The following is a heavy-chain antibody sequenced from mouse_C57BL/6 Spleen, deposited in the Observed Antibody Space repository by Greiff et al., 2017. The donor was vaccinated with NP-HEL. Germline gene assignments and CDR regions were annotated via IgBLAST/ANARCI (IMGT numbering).Heavy chain of an antibody. V-gene: IGHV5-4*03. D-gene: IGHD1-1*01. CDR3: ARVDYGSSYYFDY. J-gene: IGHJ2*01. CDR2: ISDGGSYT. CDR1: GFTFSSYA. Sequence: EVMLVESGGGLVKPGGSLKLSCAASGFTFSSYAMSWVRQTPEKRLEWVATISDGGSYTYYPDNVKGRFTISRDNAKNNLYLQMSQLKSEDTAMYYWARVDYGSSYYFDYWGQGTTLTVSS.